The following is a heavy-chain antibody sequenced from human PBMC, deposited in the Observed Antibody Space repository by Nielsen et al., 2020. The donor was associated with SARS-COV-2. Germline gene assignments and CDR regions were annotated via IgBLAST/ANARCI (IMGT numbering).Heavy chain of an antibody. V-gene: IGHV1-2*06. J-gene: IGHJ6*03. CDR2: INPNSGGT. D-gene: IGHD2-15*01. CDR1: GYTFTGYY. CDR3: ARGVYCSGGSCYYYYYYMDV. Sequence: ASVKVSCKASGYTFTGYYMHWVRQAPGQGVEWMGRINPNSGGTNYAQKFQGRVTMTRNTSISTAYMELSSLRSEDTAVYYCARGVYCSGGSCYYYYYYMDVWGKGTTVTVSS.